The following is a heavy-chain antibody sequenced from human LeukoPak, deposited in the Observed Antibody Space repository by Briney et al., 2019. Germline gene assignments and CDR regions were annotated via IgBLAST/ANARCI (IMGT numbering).Heavy chain of an antibody. V-gene: IGHV3-53*01. D-gene: IGHD6-19*01. CDR2: IYSGGST. CDR1: GFTLSSNY. Sequence: GGSLRLSCAASGFTLSSNYMSWVRQAPGKGLEWVSVIYSGGSTYYTDSVKSRFTISRDNSKNTLYLQMNSLRAEDTAVYYCASSAFSSGGWYGDYWGQGTLVTVSS. J-gene: IGHJ4*02. CDR3: ASSAFSSGGWYGDY.